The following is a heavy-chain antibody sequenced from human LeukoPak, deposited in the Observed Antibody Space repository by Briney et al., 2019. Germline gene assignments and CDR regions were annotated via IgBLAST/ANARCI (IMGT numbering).Heavy chain of an antibody. V-gene: IGHV4-61*02. CDR1: GGSISSGSYY. Sequence: PSETLSLTXTVSGGSISSGSYYWSWIRQPAGKGLEWIGRIYTSGSTNYNPSLKSRVTISVDTSKNQFSLKPSSVTAADTAVYYCAREIGRGTGTFDYWGQGTLVTVSS. J-gene: IGHJ4*02. CDR3: AREIGRGTGTFDY. D-gene: IGHD3-10*01. CDR2: IYTSGST.